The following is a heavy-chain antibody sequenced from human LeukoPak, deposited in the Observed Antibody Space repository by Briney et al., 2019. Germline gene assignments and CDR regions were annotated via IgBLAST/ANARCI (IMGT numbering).Heavy chain of an antibody. J-gene: IGHJ4*02. D-gene: IGHD5-18*01. CDR3: ARDLVQLWSKDY. Sequence: QPGGSLRLSCAASGFTFSNYEFNWVRQAPGKGLEWISYISSSGRNIYYADSVKGRFTISRDNAKSSLYLQMNSLRAEDTAVYYGARDLVQLWSKDYWGQGTLVTVSS. CDR1: GFTFSNYE. CDR2: ISSSGRNI. V-gene: IGHV3-48*03.